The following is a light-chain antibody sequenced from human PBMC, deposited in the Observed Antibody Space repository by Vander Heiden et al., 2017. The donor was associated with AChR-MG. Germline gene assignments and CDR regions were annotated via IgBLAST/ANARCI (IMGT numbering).Light chain of an antibody. CDR1: SSNIESNN. V-gene: IGLV1-47*01. CDR2: RNN. J-gene: IGLJ3*02. CDR3: AAWDDSLSGWV. Sequence: QSVLPQPPSASGTPGQRVTISCSGSSSNIESNNVYWYQQFPGAAPKLVIYRNNQRPSGVPDRFSGSKSGTSASLAISGLRSEDEADYYCAAWDDSLSGWVFGGGTKLTVL.